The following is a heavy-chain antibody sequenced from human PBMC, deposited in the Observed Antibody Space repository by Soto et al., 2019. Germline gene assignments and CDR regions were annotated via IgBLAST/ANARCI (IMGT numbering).Heavy chain of an antibody. CDR2: IRSKAYGGTT. CDR1: GFTFGGYA. CDR3: TRGVYCSSTSCYTVCSFGYYYYGMDV. D-gene: IGHD2-2*02. V-gene: IGHV3-49*04. J-gene: IGHJ6*02. Sequence: LRLSCTASGFTFGGYAMSWVRQAPGKGLEWVGFIRSKAYGGTTEYAASVKGRFTISRDDSKSIAYLQMNSLKTEDTAVYYCTRGVYCSSTSCYTVCSFGYYYYGMDVWGQGTTVTVSS.